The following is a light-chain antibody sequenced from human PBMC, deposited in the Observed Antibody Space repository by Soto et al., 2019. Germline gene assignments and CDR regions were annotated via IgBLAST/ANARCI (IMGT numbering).Light chain of an antibody. J-gene: IGKJ1*01. CDR1: QSVSSSY. CDR2: GAS. Sequence: EIVLTQSPATLSLSPGERATLSCRASQSVSSSYLAWYQQKPGQAPRLLTYGASSRATGIPDRFSGSGSGTDFTLTISRLEPEDLAVYYCQQYGSSLTWTFGQGTKVDIK. CDR3: QQYGSSLTWT. V-gene: IGKV3-20*01.